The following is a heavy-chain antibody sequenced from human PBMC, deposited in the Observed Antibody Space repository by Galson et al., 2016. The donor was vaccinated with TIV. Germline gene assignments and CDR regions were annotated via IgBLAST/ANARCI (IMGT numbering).Heavy chain of an antibody. CDR3: AGWIQPEPGMDV. Sequence: SVKVSCKASGYTFTSYYMHWVRQAPGQGLEWMGIINPSGGSTSYAQKFQGRVTMTRDTSTSTVYMELSSLRSEDTAVYYCAGWIQPEPGMDVWGQGTTVTVSS. V-gene: IGHV1-46*03. CDR1: GYTFTSYY. CDR2: INPSGGST. D-gene: IGHD5-18*01. J-gene: IGHJ6*02.